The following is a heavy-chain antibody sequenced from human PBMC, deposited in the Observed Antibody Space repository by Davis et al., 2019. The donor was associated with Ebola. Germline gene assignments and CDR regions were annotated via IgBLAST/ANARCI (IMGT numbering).Heavy chain of an antibody. J-gene: IGHJ5*02. V-gene: IGHV4-59*01. CDR3: ARVDIQQRPGGFDP. CDR2: IYYSGST. CDR1: GGSISSYY. D-gene: IGHD5-18*01. Sequence: MPSETLSLTCTVSGGSISSYYWSWIRQPPGNGLEWIGYIYYSGSTNYNPSLKSRVTISVDTSKNQFSLKLTSVTAADTAVYYCARVDIQQRPGGFDPWGQGTLVTVSS.